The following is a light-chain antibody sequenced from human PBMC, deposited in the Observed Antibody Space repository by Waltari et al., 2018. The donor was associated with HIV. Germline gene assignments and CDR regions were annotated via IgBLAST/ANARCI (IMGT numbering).Light chain of an antibody. Sequence: QSALPQPASVSGSPGQSIPLSCTGTSSDFGSYNLVSWYQQHPGKAPKLMIYEGSKRPSGVSNRFSGSKSGNTASLTISGLQAEDEADYYCCSYAGSSTFDWVFGGGTKLTVL. J-gene: IGLJ3*02. V-gene: IGLV2-23*03. CDR3: CSYAGSSTFDWV. CDR1: SSDFGSYNL. CDR2: EGS.